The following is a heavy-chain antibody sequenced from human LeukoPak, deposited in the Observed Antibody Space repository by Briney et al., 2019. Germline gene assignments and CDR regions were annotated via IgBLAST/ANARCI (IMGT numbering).Heavy chain of an antibody. D-gene: IGHD3-10*01. Sequence: GGSLRLSCAASGLTVSTVSSSYMSWVRQAPGKGLEWVSVIYSGGTTSYADSVRGRFTISRDNSKNSLYLQMNSLRVEDTAVYYCASGRGLWFGELLGQDYGMDVWGQGTTVTVSS. CDR2: IYSGGTT. CDR1: GLTVSTVSSSY. V-gene: IGHV3-53*01. J-gene: IGHJ6*02. CDR3: ASGRGLWFGELLGQDYGMDV.